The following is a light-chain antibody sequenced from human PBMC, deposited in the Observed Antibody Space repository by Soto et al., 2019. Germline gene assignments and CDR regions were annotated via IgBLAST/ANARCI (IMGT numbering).Light chain of an antibody. CDR1: QSINIY. CDR3: QQSYRSPYN. CDR2: GAS. Sequence: IQMTQSPSSLSASVGDSVTVTCRASQSINIYLNWYQQKPGKAPTLLIYGASSLQSGVPSRFTGGGSRTDFNLTISSLQPEDFATYYCQQSYRSPYNFGQGTKLEIK. J-gene: IGKJ2*01. V-gene: IGKV1-39*01.